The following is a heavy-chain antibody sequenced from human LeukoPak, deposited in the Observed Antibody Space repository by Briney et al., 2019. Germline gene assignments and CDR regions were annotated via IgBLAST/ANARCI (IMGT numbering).Heavy chain of an antibody. J-gene: IGHJ4*02. CDR3: ARDSSGLSYFDY. D-gene: IGHD3-22*01. CDR1: GFTVSSNY. CDR2: IYSGGTT. Sequence: PGGSLRLSCAASGFTVSSNYMSWVRQAPGKGLEWVSVIYSGGTTYYADCVRGRFTISRDNSKNTLYLQMNSLRAEDTAVYYCARDSSGLSYFDYWGQGTLVTVSS. V-gene: IGHV3-66*01.